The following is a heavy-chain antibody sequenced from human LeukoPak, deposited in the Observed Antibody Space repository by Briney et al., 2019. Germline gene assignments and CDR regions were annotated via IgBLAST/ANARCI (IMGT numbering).Heavy chain of an antibody. CDR3: AMPHDYGDSEGYYYYGMDV. Sequence: SETLSLTCAVYGGSFSGYYWSWIRQPPGKGLEWIGEINHSGSTNYNPSLKSRVTISVDTSKNQFSLKLSSVTAADTAVYYCAMPHDYGDSEGYYYYGMDVWGQGTTVTVSS. CDR2: INHSGST. J-gene: IGHJ6*02. D-gene: IGHD4-17*01. V-gene: IGHV4-34*01. CDR1: GGSFSGYY.